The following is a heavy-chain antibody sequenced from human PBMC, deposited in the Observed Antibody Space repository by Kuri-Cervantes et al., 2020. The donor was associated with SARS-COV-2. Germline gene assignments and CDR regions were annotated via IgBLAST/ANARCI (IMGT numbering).Heavy chain of an antibody. CDR1: GFTFSSYG. J-gene: IGHJ6*03. CDR2: ISYDGSNK. Sequence: GESLKISCAASGFTFSSYGMHWVRQAPGKGLEWVAVISYDGSNKYYADSVKGRFTISRDNSKNTLYLQMNSLKTEDTAVYYCTTDDPGFSGSYYYYYYMDVWGKGTTVTVSS. D-gene: IGHD1-26*01. V-gene: IGHV3-30*03. CDR3: TTDDPGFSGSYYYYYYMDV.